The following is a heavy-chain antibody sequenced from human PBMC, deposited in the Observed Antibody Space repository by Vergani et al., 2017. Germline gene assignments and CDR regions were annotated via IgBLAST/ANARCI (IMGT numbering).Heavy chain of an antibody. CDR2: ISAYTGHT. Sequence: QVQLVQSGAEVKKPGASVKVSCKASGYTFTSYGISWVRQAPGQGLEWMGWISAYTGHTIYAQKFQDRVTMTADTSTNTAYMELRSLRSDDTAVYYCARGRPYGGWFDPWGQGTLVTVSS. D-gene: IGHD4-17*01. CDR1: GYTFTSYG. V-gene: IGHV1-18*01. CDR3: ARGRPYGGWFDP. J-gene: IGHJ5*02.